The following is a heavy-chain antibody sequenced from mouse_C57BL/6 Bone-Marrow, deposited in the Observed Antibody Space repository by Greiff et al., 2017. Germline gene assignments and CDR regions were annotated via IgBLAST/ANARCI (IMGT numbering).Heavy chain of an antibody. V-gene: IGHV1-81*01. CDR1: GYTFTSYG. Sequence: QVQLQQSGAELARPGASVKLSCKASGYTFTSYGISWVKQRTGQGLEWIGEIYPRSGNTYYNEKFKGKATLTADKSSSTAYLELRSLTSEDSAVYFCARSRGGLLRPFAYWGQGTLVTGSA. J-gene: IGHJ3*01. D-gene: IGHD1-2*01. CDR2: IYPRSGNT. CDR3: ARSRGGLLRPFAY.